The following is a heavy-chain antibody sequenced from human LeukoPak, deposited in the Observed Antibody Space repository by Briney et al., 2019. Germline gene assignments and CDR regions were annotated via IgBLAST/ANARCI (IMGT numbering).Heavy chain of an antibody. J-gene: IGHJ4*02. V-gene: IGHV3-7*01. Sequence: GGSLRLSCAASGFSFSNYWMKWVRQDPGKGLEWVANINEDGSEKYYVDSVRGRFTISRDSAKNSLYLQMNSLRTEDTAIYYCARGGVRRGYYDYWGQGTLVTVSS. CDR1: GFSFSNYW. CDR3: ARGGVRRGYYDY. D-gene: IGHD1-14*01. CDR2: INEDGSEK.